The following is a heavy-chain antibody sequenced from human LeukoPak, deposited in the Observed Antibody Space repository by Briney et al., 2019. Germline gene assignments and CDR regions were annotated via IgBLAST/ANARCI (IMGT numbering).Heavy chain of an antibody. V-gene: IGHV4-59*08. CDR1: GGALSCFY. CDR2: IHYSGSA. J-gene: IGHJ4*02. D-gene: IGHD1-1*01. Sequence: SETLSLTCTVSGGALSCFYWSWIRQPPGKGLECIAYIHYSGSAGYNPSLRSRVTISFDTSKNQLSLKLRSVTAADTAVYYCGTYVCDGSRCHFDQWGQGTLVPVSS. CDR3: GTYVCDGSRCHFDQ.